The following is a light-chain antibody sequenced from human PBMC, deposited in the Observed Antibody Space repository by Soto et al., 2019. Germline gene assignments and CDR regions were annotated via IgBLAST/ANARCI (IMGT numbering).Light chain of an antibody. V-gene: IGLV1-44*01. Sequence: QAVVTQPPSASGAPGQRVSISCSGSSANIGSQTVNWYQQLPGTAPKLLIYSNSQRPLGVPVRFSGSKSGTSASLAISGLQSEDEAEYYCAVWDGSVYVFGTGTKVTVL. CDR1: SANIGSQT. J-gene: IGLJ1*01. CDR2: SNS. CDR3: AVWDGSVYV.